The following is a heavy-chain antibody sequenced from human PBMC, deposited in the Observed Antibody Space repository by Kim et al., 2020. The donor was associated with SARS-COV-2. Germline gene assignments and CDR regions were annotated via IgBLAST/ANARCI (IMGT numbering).Heavy chain of an antibody. V-gene: IGHV4-59*01. CDR3: ARDSLGDYDILTGYVHDAFDI. D-gene: IGHD3-9*01. J-gene: IGHJ3*02. CDR1: GGSISSYY. CDR2: IYYSGST. Sequence: SETLSLTCTVSGGSISSYYWSWIRQPPGKGLEWIGYIYYSGSTNYNPSLKSRVTISVDTSKNQFSLKLSSVTAADTAVYYCARDSLGDYDILTGYVHDAFDICGQGTMVTVSS.